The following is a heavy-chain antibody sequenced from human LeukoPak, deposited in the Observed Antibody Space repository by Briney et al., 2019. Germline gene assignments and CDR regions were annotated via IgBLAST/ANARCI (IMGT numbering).Heavy chain of an antibody. Sequence: PGRSQRLSRAASGFTFSSYGMHWVRQAPGKGLEWVAVISYDGSNKYYADSVKGRFTISRDNSKNTLYLQMNSLRAEDTAVYYCAKDYRSLPRPGYYYYGMDVWGQGTTVTVSS. V-gene: IGHV3-30*18. CDR3: AKDYRSLPRPGYYYYGMDV. CDR2: ISYDGSNK. D-gene: IGHD1-26*01. J-gene: IGHJ6*02. CDR1: GFTFSSYG.